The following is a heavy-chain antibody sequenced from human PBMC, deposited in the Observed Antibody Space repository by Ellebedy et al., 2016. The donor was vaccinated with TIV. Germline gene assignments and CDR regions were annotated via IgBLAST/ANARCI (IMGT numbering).Heavy chain of an antibody. J-gene: IGHJ4*02. Sequence: MPSETLSLTCTVSGGSISGSYWSWIRQPPGKGLEWIGYIYSSGSGEYNPSLKSRVTMSVDPSKSQFSLRLSSVTAADTAVYYCARSGGWYTPYDYWGQGTLATVSS. CDR1: GGSISGSY. D-gene: IGHD6-19*01. CDR2: IYSSGSG. V-gene: IGHV4-59*01. CDR3: ARSGGWYTPYDY.